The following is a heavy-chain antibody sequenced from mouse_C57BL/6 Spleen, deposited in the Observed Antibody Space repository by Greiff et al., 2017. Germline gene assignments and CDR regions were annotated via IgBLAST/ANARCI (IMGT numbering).Heavy chain of an antibody. CDR3: TTETTVGGFDY. CDR2: IDPEGGDT. CDR1: GFNIKDYY. Sequence: EVKLMESGAELVRPGASVKLSCTASGFNIKDYYMHWVKQRPEQGLEWIGRIDPEGGDTEYAPKFQGKATMTADTSSNTAYLQLSSLTSEDTAVDYCTTETTVGGFDYWGQGTTLTVSS. D-gene: IGHD1-1*01. V-gene: IGHV14-1*01. J-gene: IGHJ2*01.